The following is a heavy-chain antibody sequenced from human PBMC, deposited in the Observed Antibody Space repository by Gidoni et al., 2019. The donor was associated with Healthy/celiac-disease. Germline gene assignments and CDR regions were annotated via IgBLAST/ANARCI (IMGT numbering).Heavy chain of an antibody. D-gene: IGHD4-4*01. Sequence: EVQLVESGGGLVQPGGSLRLSCAASGFTFSSYWMHWVRQAPGKGLVWVSRINSDGSSTSYADSVKGRFTISRDNAKNTLYLQMNSLRAEDTAVYYCASLYSNYVLIRDWFDPWGQGTLVTVSS. CDR2: INSDGSST. V-gene: IGHV3-74*01. CDR1: GFTFSSYW. CDR3: ASLYSNYVLIRDWFDP. J-gene: IGHJ5*02.